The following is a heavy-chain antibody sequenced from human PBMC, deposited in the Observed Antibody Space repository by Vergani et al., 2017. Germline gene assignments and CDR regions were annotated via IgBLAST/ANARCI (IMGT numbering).Heavy chain of an antibody. Sequence: EVQLLESGGGLVQPGGSLRLSCAASGFTFSSYAMSWVRQAPGKGLEWVSAISGSGGSTYYADSVKGRVTISRDNSKNTLYLQMNSLRAEDTAVYYCAKDLQWLVGHDYWGQGTLVTVSS. CDR2: ISGSGGST. J-gene: IGHJ4*02. D-gene: IGHD6-19*01. V-gene: IGHV3-23*01. CDR3: AKDLQWLVGHDY. CDR1: GFTFSSYA.